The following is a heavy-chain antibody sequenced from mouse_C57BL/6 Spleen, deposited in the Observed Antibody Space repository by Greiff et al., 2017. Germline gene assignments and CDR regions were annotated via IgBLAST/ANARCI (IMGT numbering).Heavy chain of an antibody. CDR2: IDPENGDT. Sequence: EVQLQESGAELVRPGSSVKMSCKTSGYTFTSYGINWVKQRPGQGLEWIGWIDPENGDTEYASKFQGKATITADTSSNTAYLQLSSLTSEDTAVYYCTTDYYGSSYGYFDVWGTGTTVTVSS. V-gene: IGHV14-4*01. CDR3: TTDYYGSSYGYFDV. CDR1: GYTFTSYG. D-gene: IGHD1-1*01. J-gene: IGHJ1*03.